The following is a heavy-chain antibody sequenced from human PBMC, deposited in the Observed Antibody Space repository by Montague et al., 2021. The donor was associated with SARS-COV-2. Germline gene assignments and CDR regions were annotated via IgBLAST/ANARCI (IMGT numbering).Heavy chain of an antibody. J-gene: IGHJ6*02. CDR1: GDSITSGFYY. CDR2: IHTSGST. CDR3: ARDLDWQQDRSTDYFHHGMDV. V-gene: IGHV4-61*02. D-gene: IGHD3-3*01. Sequence: TLSLTCAVSGDSITSGFYYWSWLRQPAGRGLEWIGRIHTSGSTNYNPSLKTRVTISLDRSKNQFSLILSSVTAADTAVYFCARDLDWQQDRSTDYFHHGMDVWGQGTTVIVSS.